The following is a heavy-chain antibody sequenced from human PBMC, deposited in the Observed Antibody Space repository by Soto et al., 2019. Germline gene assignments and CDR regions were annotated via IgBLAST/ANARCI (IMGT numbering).Heavy chain of an antibody. Sequence: ASVKVSCKVSGYTLTELSMHWVRQAPGKGLEWMGGFDPEDGETIYAQKFQGRVTMTEDTSTDTAYMELSSLRSEDTAVYYCETSLLPALSSSLHYWGQGTLVTVSS. CDR3: ETSLLPALSSSLHY. CDR1: GYTLTELS. D-gene: IGHD6-13*01. J-gene: IGHJ4*02. CDR2: FDPEDGET. V-gene: IGHV1-24*01.